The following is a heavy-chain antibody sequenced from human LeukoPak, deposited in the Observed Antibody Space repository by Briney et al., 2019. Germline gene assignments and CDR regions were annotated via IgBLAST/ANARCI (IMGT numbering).Heavy chain of an antibody. D-gene: IGHD2-21*01. CDR2: FYASGTT. Sequence: SETLSLTCNVFGVSISNYFWSWLRQPAGKGLEWIGRFYASGTTYYNPSLRSRVTLLMDTSKNHFSLKLTSVTAADTAVYYCARTHCGGGSCDTFDPWGQGTLVTVSS. CDR3: ARTHCGGGSCDTFDP. CDR1: GVSISNYF. J-gene: IGHJ5*02. V-gene: IGHV4-4*07.